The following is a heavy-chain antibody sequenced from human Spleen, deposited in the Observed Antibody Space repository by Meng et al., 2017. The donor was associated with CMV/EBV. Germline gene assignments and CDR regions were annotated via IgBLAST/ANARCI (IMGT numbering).Heavy chain of an antibody. D-gene: IGHD2-15*01. V-gene: IGHV3-48*03. CDR1: GFTFSSYE. CDR2: ISSSGSTI. CDR3: AKDCGYASPSPEYCFDY. J-gene: IGHJ4*02. Sequence: GESLKISCAASGFTFSSYEMNWVRQAPGKGLEWVSYISSSGSTIYYADSVKGRFTISRDNAKNSLYLQMNSLRAEDTAVYYCAKDCGYASPSPEYCFDYWGQGTLVTVSS.